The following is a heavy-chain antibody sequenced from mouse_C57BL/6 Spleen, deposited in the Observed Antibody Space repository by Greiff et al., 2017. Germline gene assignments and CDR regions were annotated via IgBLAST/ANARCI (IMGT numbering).Heavy chain of an antibody. CDR2: IYPGDGDT. J-gene: IGHJ4*01. D-gene: IGHD2-5*01. Sequence: QVQLQQSGPELVKPGASVKISCKASGYAFSSSWMNWVKQRPGKGLEWIGRIYPGDGDTNYNGKFKGKATLTADKSSSTAYMQLSSLTSEDSAVYFCARERTYYSNYEYYAMDYWGQGTSVTVSS. V-gene: IGHV1-82*01. CDR3: ARERTYYSNYEYYAMDY. CDR1: GYAFSSSW.